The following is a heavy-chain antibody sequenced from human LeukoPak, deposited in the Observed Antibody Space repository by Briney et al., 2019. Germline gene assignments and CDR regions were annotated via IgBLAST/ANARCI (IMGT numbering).Heavy chain of an antibody. CDR3: AREAPVAAGSDAFDI. J-gene: IGHJ3*02. Sequence: ASVTVSCKSSGYTFTTYGISWMRQAPGQSLEWMGWISPYNSNTKYAQKLQGRVTMTTDTSTNTAYMEVRSLRSDDTAVYYCAREAPVAAGSDAFDIWGQGTMVTVS. V-gene: IGHV1-18*01. CDR1: GYTFTTYG. D-gene: IGHD6-19*01. CDR2: ISPYNSNT.